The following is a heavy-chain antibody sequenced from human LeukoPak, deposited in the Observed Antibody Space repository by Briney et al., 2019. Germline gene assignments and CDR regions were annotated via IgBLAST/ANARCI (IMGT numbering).Heavy chain of an antibody. CDR1: GGSISSGSYY. CDR2: IYTSGST. V-gene: IGHV4-61*02. Sequence: PSETLSLTRTVSGGSISSGSYYWSWIRQPAGKGLEWIGRIYTSGSTNYNPSLKSRVTISVDTSKNQFSLKLSSVTAADTAVYYCARWVGYGDYFDYWGQGTLVTVPS. CDR3: ARWVGYGDYFDY. D-gene: IGHD4-17*01. J-gene: IGHJ4*02.